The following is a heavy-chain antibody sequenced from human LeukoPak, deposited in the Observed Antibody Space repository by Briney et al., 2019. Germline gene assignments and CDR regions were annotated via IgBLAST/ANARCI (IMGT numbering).Heavy chain of an antibody. V-gene: IGHV1-69*04. CDR3: ARDSYYYDSSGYTTPDY. J-gene: IGHJ4*02. Sequence: GASVKVSCKASGYTFTSYGISWVRQAPGQGLEWMGRIIPILGIANYAQKFQGRVTITADKSTSTAYMELSSLRSEDTAVYYCARDSYYYDSSGYTTPDYWGQGTLVTVSS. CDR2: IIPILGIA. D-gene: IGHD3-22*01. CDR1: GYTFTSYG.